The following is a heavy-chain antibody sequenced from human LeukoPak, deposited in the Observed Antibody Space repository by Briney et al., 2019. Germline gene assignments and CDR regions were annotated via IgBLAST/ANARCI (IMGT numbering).Heavy chain of an antibody. CDR2: IYYSGST. V-gene: IGHV4-59*01. D-gene: IGHD4-17*01. CDR3: AREEYGDYVGY. Sequence: PSETLSLTCTVSGGSISSYSWSWIRQPPGQQLEWIGYIYYSGSTDYNPSLKSRATISVDTSKNQFSLKLNSVTAADTAVYYCAREEYGDYVGYWGQGTLVTVSS. J-gene: IGHJ4*02. CDR1: GGSISSYS.